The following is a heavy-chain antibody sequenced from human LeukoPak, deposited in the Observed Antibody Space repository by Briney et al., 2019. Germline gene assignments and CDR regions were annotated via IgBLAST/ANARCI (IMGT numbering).Heavy chain of an antibody. CDR1: GGSITSYY. CDR2: VSDGGRT. CDR3: ARASTTFDD. Sequence: SETLSLTCSVSGGSITSYYWSWMRQPPGKGLEWIGHVSDGGRTNYSPSLRSRVSISVDTSKNQFSLKLNSVTAADTAVYFCARASTTFDDWGQGTLVTVSS. D-gene: IGHD1-14*01. V-gene: IGHV4-59*01. J-gene: IGHJ4*02.